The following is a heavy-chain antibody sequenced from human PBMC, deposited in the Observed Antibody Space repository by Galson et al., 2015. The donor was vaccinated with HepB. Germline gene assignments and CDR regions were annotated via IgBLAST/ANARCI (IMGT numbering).Heavy chain of an antibody. CDR1: GYSFTSYW. CDR3: FYSSGYPTSPYYYGMDV. V-gene: IGHV5-51*01. CDR2: IYPGDSDT. D-gene: IGHD3-22*01. J-gene: IGHJ6*02. Sequence: QSGAEVKKPGESLKISCKGSGYSFTSYWIGWVRQMPGKGLEWMGIIYPGDSDTRYSPSFQGQVTISADKSISTAYLQWSSLKASDTAMYYCFYSSGYPTSPYYYGMDVWGQGTTVTVSS.